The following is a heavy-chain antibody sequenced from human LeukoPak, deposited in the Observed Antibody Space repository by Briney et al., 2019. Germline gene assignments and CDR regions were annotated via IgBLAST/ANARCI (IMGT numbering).Heavy chain of an antibody. D-gene: IGHD2-2*01. CDR1: GGSFSGYY. Sequence: SETLSLTCAVYGGSFSGYYWSWIRQPPGKGLEWIGEINHSGSTNYNPSLKSRVTISVDTSKNQFSLKLSSVTAADTAVYYCARDYDIGYCSSTSCYHFDYWGQGTLVTVSS. J-gene: IGHJ4*02. CDR3: ARDYDIGYCSSTSCYHFDY. V-gene: IGHV4-34*01. CDR2: INHSGST.